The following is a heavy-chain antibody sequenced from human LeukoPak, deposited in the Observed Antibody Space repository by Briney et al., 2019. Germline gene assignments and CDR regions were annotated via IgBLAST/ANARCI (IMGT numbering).Heavy chain of an antibody. D-gene: IGHD3-22*01. Sequence: GGSLRLSCAASGFTFSSYSMNWVRQAPGKGLEWVSSISSSSSYIYYADSVKGRFTISRDNAKDSLYLQMNSLRAEDTAVYYCARAPAYYYDSSGLNWGQGTLVTVSS. CDR3: ARAPAYYYDSSGLN. J-gene: IGHJ4*02. CDR2: ISSSSSYI. CDR1: GFTFSSYS. V-gene: IGHV3-21*01.